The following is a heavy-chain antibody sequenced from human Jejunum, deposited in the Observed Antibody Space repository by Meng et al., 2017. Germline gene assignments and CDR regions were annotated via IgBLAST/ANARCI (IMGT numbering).Heavy chain of an antibody. CDR2: IDWDDDK. CDR1: GFSLNADPMC. V-gene: IGHV2-70*13. Sequence: SGPTLVKPTQTLTLTCTFSGFSLNADPMCVAWVRQSPGKALEWLALIDWDDDKYYSTSLKTRLTISKGTSENQVVLTMTNMDPVDTATYYCARARRYGYGPVDAFDIWGQGAMVTVSS. J-gene: IGHJ3*02. CDR3: ARARRYGYGPVDAFDI. D-gene: IGHD5-18*01.